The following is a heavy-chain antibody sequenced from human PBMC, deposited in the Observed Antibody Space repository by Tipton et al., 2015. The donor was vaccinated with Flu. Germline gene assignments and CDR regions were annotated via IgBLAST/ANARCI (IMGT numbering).Heavy chain of an antibody. V-gene: IGHV4-4*07. CDR2: IYTSGST. CDR3: ARDPTQRCGGDCYSTWASYYGMDV. D-gene: IGHD2-21*02. CDR1: GGSISSYY. J-gene: IGHJ6*02. Sequence: LRLSCTVSGGSISSYYWSWIRQPAGKGLEWIGRIYTSGSTNYNPSLKSRVTISVDTSKNQFSLKLSSVTAADTAVYYCARDPTQRCGGDCYSTWASYYGMDVWGQGTTVTVSS.